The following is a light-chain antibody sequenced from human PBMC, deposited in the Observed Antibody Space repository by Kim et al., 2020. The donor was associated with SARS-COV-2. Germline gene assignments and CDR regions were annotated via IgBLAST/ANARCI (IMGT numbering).Light chain of an antibody. V-gene: IGLV3-19*01. Sequence: GQTVKITSQGDNLRNYYASWYQQKPGQAPLLVIYNKDRRPSGVPDRFSGSSSGNTASLTITGAQAEDEADYYCNSRGVSDDYIVVFGGGTKVTVL. J-gene: IGLJ2*01. CDR3: NSRGVSDDYIVV. CDR2: NKD. CDR1: NLRNYY.